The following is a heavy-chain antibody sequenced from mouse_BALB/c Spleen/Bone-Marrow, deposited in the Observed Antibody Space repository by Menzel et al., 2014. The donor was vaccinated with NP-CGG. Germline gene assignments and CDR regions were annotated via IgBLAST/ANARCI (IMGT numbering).Heavy chain of an antibody. CDR3: VRPYGNYVGFAY. CDR2: INPSTGYT. Sequence: QVQLKESGAELAKPGASVKMSCKASGYTFTNYWMHWVKQRPGQGLEWIGYINPSTGYTENNQNFKDKATLTADKSSSTAHMRLSSLTSEDLAVYYCVRPYGNYVGFAYWGQGTLVTVSA. J-gene: IGHJ3*01. CDR1: GYTFTNYW. D-gene: IGHD2-1*01. V-gene: IGHV1-7*01.